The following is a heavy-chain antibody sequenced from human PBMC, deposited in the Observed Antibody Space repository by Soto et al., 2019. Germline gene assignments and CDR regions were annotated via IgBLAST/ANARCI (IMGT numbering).Heavy chain of an antibody. V-gene: IGHV3-48*01. CDR3: AGDRLTGDARGAFDV. CDR2: IDPTSSRI. D-gene: IGHD7-27*01. CDR1: GFSFSSYS. J-gene: IGHJ3*01. Sequence: EAQLVESGGGLVQPGGSLRLSCVASGFSFSSYSVSWVRQAPGKGLEWISYIDPTSSRIYYADSVKGRFAISRDNAENSLYLRVNSLRAEDTALYYCAGDRLTGDARGAFDVWGQGTMVTVSS.